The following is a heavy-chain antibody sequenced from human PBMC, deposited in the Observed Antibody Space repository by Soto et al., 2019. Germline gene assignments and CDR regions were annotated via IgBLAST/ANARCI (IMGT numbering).Heavy chain of an antibody. CDR1: SVDV. CDR3: ARDHGSGSYYNPYYYYYGMDV. D-gene: IGHD3-10*01. J-gene: IGHJ6*02. V-gene: IGHV1-69*01. Sequence: SVDVVSRVSNNHEQGLEWMGGIIPIFGTANYAQKFQGRVTITADESTSTAYMELSSLRSEDTAVYYCARDHGSGSYYNPYYYYYGMDVWGQGTTVTVSS. CDR2: IIPIFGTA.